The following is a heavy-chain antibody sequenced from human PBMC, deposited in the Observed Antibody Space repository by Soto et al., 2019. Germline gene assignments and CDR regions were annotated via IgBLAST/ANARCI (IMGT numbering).Heavy chain of an antibody. CDR3: ARTDRDFYGLDV. V-gene: IGHV3-13*05. CDR2: ISAAGDP. CDR1: GFTFRNYD. Sequence: EVQLVESGGGLVQPGGSLRLSCEASGFTFRNYDMHWVSQGTGKGLEWVSGISAAGDPDYADSVEGRFTISRENAKNSFFLQKNSLRVGDTAVYYCARTDRDFYGLDVWGQGTTVIVSS. J-gene: IGHJ6*02.